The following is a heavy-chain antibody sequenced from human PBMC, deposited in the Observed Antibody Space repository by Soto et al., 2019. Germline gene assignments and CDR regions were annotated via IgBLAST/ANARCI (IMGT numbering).Heavy chain of an antibody. Sequence: QVQLVQSGAEVKKPGASVKVSCKASGYTFTSYGISWVRQAPGQGLEWMGWISAYNGNTNYAQKLQGRVTMTTDTSTSTAYMELRSLRSDDTAVYYCARVSLPPYSSGWFRREAFDIWGQGTMVTVSS. CDR2: ISAYNGNT. CDR3: ARVSLPPYSSGWFRREAFDI. J-gene: IGHJ3*02. CDR1: GYTFTSYG. V-gene: IGHV1-18*01. D-gene: IGHD6-19*01.